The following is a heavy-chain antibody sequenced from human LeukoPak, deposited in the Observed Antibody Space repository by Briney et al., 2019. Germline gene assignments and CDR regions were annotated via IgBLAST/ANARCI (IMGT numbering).Heavy chain of an antibody. V-gene: IGHV3-23*01. D-gene: IGHD7-27*01. J-gene: IGHJ4*02. CDR1: GFTFSSYA. CDR3: AKDQLKLGMDY. Sequence: GGSLRLSCAASGFTFSSYALNWVRQAPGKGLEWVSVISGSGGTTFYADSVKGRLTISRDHSKNTVFLQMNSLRAEDTAVYYCAKDQLKLGMDYWGQGTLVTVSS. CDR2: ISGSGGTT.